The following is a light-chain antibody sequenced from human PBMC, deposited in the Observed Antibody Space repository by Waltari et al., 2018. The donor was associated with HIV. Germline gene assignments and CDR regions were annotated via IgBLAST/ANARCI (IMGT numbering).Light chain of an antibody. CDR1: HAISTW. CDR3: QQANSFPLT. J-gene: IGKJ4*01. V-gene: IGKV1D-12*01. CDR2: SAS. Sequence: DIQMTQSPSSVSASVGDRVTISCRASHAISTWLAWYQHKPGKAPKLLIYSASSLQSGVPPRFSGSGSGTDFTLTISSLQPEDFATYYCQQANSFPLTFGGGTKVEIK.